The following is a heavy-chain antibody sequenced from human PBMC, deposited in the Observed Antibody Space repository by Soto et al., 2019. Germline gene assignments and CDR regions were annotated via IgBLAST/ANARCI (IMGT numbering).Heavy chain of an antibody. CDR3: AKEGSLGFGEYSLAY. CDR1: GFTFSNHG. D-gene: IGHD3-10*01. Sequence: QVQLVESGGGVVQPGRSLRLSCVASGFTFSNHGMHWVRQAPGKGLEWVAVIWSDGSNEYYADSVKGRFTISRDNSRNTLYLQIDSLRAEDTGVYYCAKEGSLGFGEYSLAYWGQGTLVTVSS. J-gene: IGHJ4*02. CDR2: IWSDGSNE. V-gene: IGHV3-33*06.